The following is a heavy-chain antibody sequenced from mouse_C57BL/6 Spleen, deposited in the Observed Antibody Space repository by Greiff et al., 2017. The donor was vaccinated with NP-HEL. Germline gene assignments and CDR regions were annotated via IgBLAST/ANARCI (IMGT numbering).Heavy chain of an antibody. J-gene: IGHJ3*01. Sequence: VQLQQSGPELVKPGASVKISCKASGYTFTDYYMNWVKQSHGKSLEWIGDINPNNGGTSYNQKFKGKATLTVDKSSSTAYMELRSLTSEDSAVYYCARGDYEFAYWGQGTLVTVSA. D-gene: IGHD2-4*01. CDR2: INPNNGGT. CDR3: ARGDYEFAY. V-gene: IGHV1-26*01. CDR1: GYTFTDYY.